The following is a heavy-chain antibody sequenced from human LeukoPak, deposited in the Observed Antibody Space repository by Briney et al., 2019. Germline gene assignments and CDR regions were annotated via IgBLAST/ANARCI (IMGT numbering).Heavy chain of an antibody. V-gene: IGHV3-33*06. CDR1: GFVFSTYG. CDR2: IWHDGSIK. CDR3: ANGQWELQYND. J-gene: IGHJ4*02. Sequence: GGSLRLSCAASGFVFSTYGMHWVRQAPGKGLEWVAVIWHDGSIKHYGDSVRGRFTISRDNSKNTLYLQMNSLRAEDTAVYYCANGQWELQYNDWGQGTLVTVSS. D-gene: IGHD1-26*01.